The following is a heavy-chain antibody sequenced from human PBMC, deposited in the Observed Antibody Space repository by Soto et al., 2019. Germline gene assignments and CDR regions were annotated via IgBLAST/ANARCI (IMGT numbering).Heavy chain of an antibody. CDR3: ASGPSGYCSGGSCYWEYFQH. D-gene: IGHD2-15*01. CDR2: INPNSGGT. J-gene: IGHJ1*01. CDR1: GYTFTGYY. V-gene: IGHV1-2*04. Sequence: QVQLVQSGAEVKKPGASVKVSCKASGYTFTGYYMHWVRQAPGQGLEWMGWINPNSGGTNYAQKFQGWVTMTRDTSLSTAHMELSRLRSDDTAVYYCASGPSGYCSGGSCYWEYFQHWGQGTLVTVSS.